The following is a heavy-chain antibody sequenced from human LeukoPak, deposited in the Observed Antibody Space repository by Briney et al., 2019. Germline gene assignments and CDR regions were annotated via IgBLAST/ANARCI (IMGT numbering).Heavy chain of an antibody. J-gene: IGHJ4*02. CDR1: GGSISSYY. V-gene: IGHV4-59*05. CDR3: VGYYYDSSGYYYAGDLDY. CDR2: IYYSGST. Sequence: SETLSLTCTVSGGSISSYYWSWIRQPPGKGLEWIGSIYYSGSTYYNPSLKSRVTISVDTSKNQFSLKLSSVTAADTAVYYCVGYYYDSSGYYYAGDLDYWGQGTLVTVSS. D-gene: IGHD3-22*01.